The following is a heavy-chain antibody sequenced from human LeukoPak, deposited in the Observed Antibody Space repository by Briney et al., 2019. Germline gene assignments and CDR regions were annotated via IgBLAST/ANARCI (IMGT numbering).Heavy chain of an antibody. CDR3: CKVEQSSSSGYYYYYMGV. D-gene: IGHD6-6*01. V-gene: IGHV1-69*05. J-gene: IGHJ6*03. CDR1: GCTFTSYA. Sequence: GASVKVSCKASGCTFTSYAMSWVRQAPGQGLEWMGGIIPIFGTANYAQKFQGRVTITTDDSTSTADMELSRLRSDDTAGYYFCKVEQSSSSGYYYYYMGVWGKGTTVTVSS. CDR2: IIPIFGTA.